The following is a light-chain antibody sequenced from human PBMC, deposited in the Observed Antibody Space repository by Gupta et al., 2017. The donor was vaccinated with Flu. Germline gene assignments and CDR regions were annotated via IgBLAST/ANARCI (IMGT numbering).Light chain of an antibody. CDR2: DAS. Sequence: EVVLTQSPGTLSSSTGERATLSCRASQSPSRNPSASSLGWYQQKPGQAPRLLIYDASSRVTGVPDRFTGSGSGTDFTLTIGRLEPEDFAVYYCQQYGSSVWTFGQGTKVEIK. CDR1: QSPSRNPSASS. J-gene: IGKJ1*01. V-gene: IGKV3-20*01. CDR3: QQYGSSVWT.